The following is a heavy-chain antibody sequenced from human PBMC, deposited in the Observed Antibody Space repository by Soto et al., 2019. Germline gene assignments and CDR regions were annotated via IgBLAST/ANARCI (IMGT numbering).Heavy chain of an antibody. V-gene: IGHV4-4*07. Sequence: PSETLSLTCTVSGGSISNYYRGWIRQPAGKGLEWIGRIYTSGNTNYNPSLKGRFTMSVDMSKNQLSLKLSSVAAEDTAVYYCAREDPGDNGRAFDPWGGGTGVT. D-gene: IGHD2-21*02. CDR1: GGSISNYY. J-gene: IGHJ5*02. CDR3: AREDPGDNGRAFDP. CDR2: IYTSGNT.